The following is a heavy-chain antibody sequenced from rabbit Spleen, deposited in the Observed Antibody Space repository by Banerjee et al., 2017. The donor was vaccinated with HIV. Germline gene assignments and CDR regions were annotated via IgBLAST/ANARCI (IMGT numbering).Heavy chain of an antibody. V-gene: IGHV1S7*01. Sequence: QLVESGGGLVQPGGSLKLSCKASGFDFSNYYMGWVRQAPGKGLEWIGYIDPVFGSAYYASWVNGRFSISRENTQNTVSLQLNSLTAADTATYFCARGGGLWGQGTLVTVS. CDR3: ARGGGL. CDR1: GFDFSNYY. CDR2: IDPVFGSA. J-gene: IGHJ3*01.